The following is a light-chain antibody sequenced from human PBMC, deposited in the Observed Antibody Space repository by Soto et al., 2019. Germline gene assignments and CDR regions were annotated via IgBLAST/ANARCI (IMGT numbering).Light chain of an antibody. CDR2: QDT. CDR3: QAWDSGTAV. J-gene: IGLJ3*02. Sequence: SYELTQSPSVSVSPGQTASITCSGNKLGDKYACWYQQKPGQSPVLLIYQDTKRPSGIPERFSGSNSGNTATLTISGTQAMDEADYFCQAWDSGTAVFGGGTKLTVL. CDR1: KLGDKY. V-gene: IGLV3-1*01.